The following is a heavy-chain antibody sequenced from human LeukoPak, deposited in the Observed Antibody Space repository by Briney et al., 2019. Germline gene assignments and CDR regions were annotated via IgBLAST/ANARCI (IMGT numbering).Heavy chain of an antibody. CDR3: AKDSFSAVAGTTI. Sequence: GGSLRLSCAASGFTFRSYAMSWVRQAPGKGLEWVSAISGSGGSTYYADSVKGRFTISRDNSKNTLYLQMNSLRAEDTAVYYCAKDSFSAVAGTTIWGQGTLVTVSS. V-gene: IGHV3-23*01. CDR1: GFTFRSYA. CDR2: ISGSGGST. J-gene: IGHJ4*02. D-gene: IGHD6-19*01.